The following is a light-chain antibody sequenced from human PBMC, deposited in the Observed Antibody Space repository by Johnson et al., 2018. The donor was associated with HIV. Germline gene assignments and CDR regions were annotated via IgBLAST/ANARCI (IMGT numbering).Light chain of an antibody. CDR1: SSNIGNNY. V-gene: IGLV1-51*01. CDR3: GTWDSSLRVGF. Sequence: QSVLTQPPSVSAAPGQKVTISCSGSSSNIGNNYVSWYQQLPGRAPKLLIYDNNKRPSGIPDRFSGSKSGTSATLGITGLQNGDEADYYCGTWDSSLRVGFFGTGTKVTVL. J-gene: IGLJ1*01. CDR2: DNN.